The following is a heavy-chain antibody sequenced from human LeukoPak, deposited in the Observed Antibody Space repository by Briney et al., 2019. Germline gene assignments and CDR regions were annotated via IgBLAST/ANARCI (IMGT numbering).Heavy chain of an antibody. CDR1: GGSISGNYY. D-gene: IGHD2/OR15-2a*01. CDR3: ARDSHAYFDAFDI. V-gene: IGHV4-61*02. CDR2: IYARGNT. J-gene: IGHJ3*02. Sequence: SETLSHTCTVSGGSISGNYYWSWIRQPAGKGLEWIGRIYARGNTNYNPSLKSRVTISVDTSKNQFSLKLSSVTAADTAVYFCARDSHAYFDAFDIWGQGTMVTVSS.